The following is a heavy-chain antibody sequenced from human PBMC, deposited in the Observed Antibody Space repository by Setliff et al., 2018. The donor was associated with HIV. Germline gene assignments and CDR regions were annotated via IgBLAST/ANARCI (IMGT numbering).Heavy chain of an antibody. CDR3: ARVQMAYAAFDV. CDR2: THHTGDT. CDR1: DNSIKTHY. D-gene: IGHD4-17*01. V-gene: IGHV4-59*11. J-gene: IGHJ3*01. Sequence: PSETLSLTCTVSDNSIKTHYWNWIRQSPGKGLEWIAFTHHTGDTGYNPSLKSRVTTSVDPSKNQFSLKLSSVTAADTAVYYCARVQMAYAAFDVWGQGTMVTVSS.